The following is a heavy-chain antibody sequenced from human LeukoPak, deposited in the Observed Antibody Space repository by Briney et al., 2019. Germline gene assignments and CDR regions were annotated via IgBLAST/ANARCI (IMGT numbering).Heavy chain of an antibody. CDR3: ATMPASGGYYYYYYMDV. CDR1: GYSFTSYY. V-gene: IGHV1-46*01. D-gene: IGHD1/OR15-1a*01. Sequence: ASVKVSCKASGYSFTSYYMHWVRQAPGQGLEWMGIINPSGGSTSYAQKFQGRVTMTEDTSTDTAYMELSSLRSEDTAVYYCATMPASGGYYYYYYMDVWGKGTTVTVS. CDR2: INPSGGST. J-gene: IGHJ6*03.